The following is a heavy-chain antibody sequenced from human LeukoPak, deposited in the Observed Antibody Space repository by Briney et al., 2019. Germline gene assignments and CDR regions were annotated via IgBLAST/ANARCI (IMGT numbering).Heavy chain of an antibody. D-gene: IGHD2-15*01. CDR3: AKAKDIVVVVAATLLDY. J-gene: IGHJ4*02. V-gene: IGHV3-30*18. Sequence: GGSLRLSCAASGFTFSSYGMHWVRQAPGKGLEWVAVISYDGSNKYYADSVKGRFTISRDDSKNTLYLQMNSLRAEDTAVYYCAKAKDIVVVVAATLLDYWGQGTLVTVSS. CDR2: ISYDGSNK. CDR1: GFTFSSYG.